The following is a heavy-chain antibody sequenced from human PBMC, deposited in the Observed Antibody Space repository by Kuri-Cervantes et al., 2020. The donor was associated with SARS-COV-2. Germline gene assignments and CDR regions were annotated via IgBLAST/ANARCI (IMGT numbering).Heavy chain of an antibody. V-gene: IGHV3-7*03. Sequence: GESLKISCAASGFTFSSYWMSWVRQAPGKGLEWVANIKQDGSEKYYVDSVKGRFTISRDNSKNTLYLQMNSLRAEDTAVYYCAKDFWSGYDDYWGQGALVTVSS. D-gene: IGHD3-3*01. J-gene: IGHJ4*02. CDR2: IKQDGSEK. CDR3: AKDFWSGYDDY. CDR1: GFTFSSYW.